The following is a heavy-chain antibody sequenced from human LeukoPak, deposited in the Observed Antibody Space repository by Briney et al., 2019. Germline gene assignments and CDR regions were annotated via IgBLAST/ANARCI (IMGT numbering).Heavy chain of an antibody. CDR2: INSDGSST. CDR3: AREGIVPAAMPDY. D-gene: IGHD2-2*01. V-gene: IGHV3-74*01. J-gene: IGHJ4*02. Sequence: PGGSLRLSCAASGFTFSSYWMHWVRQAPGKGLVWVSRINSDGSSTSYADSVKGRFTISRDNAKNTLYLQMNSLRAEDTAVYFCAREGIVPAAMPDYWGQGTLVTVFS. CDR1: GFTFSSYW.